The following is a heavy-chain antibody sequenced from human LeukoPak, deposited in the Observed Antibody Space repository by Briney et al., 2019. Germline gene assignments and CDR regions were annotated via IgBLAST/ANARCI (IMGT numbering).Heavy chain of an antibody. J-gene: IGHJ6*02. D-gene: IGHD1-1*01. CDR2: IYPGDSDT. CDR1: GYKFTTYW. V-gene: IGHV5-51*01. CDR3: AISPVHHRTMDV. Sequence: GESLKISCTTSGYKFTTYWIGWVRQMPGKGLEWMGIIYPGDSDTRYSTSFQGQVTISADKSISTAYLQWSSLKASDTAMYYCAISPVHHRTMDVWGQGTTVTVSS.